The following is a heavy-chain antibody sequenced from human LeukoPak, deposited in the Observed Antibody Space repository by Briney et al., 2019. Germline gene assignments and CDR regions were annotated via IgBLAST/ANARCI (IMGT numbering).Heavy chain of an antibody. D-gene: IGHD3-10*02. J-gene: IGHJ6*04. CDR3: AELGITMIGGV. V-gene: IGHV3-20*04. CDR2: INWNGGSI. CDR1: GFTFDDYG. Sequence: GGSLRLSCAASGFTFDDYGMSWVRHAPGKGLEWVSGINWNGGSIGYVDSVKGRFTISRDNAKNSLYLQMNSLRAEDTAVYYCAELGITMIGGVWGKGTTVTISS.